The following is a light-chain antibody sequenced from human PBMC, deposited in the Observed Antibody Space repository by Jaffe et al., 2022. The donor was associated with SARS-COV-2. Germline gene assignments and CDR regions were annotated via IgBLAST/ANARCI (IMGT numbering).Light chain of an antibody. Sequence: DIQMTQSPSSLSASVGDRVTITCRASQSISTYLNWYQQKPGNAPKLLIYFSSSLQSGVPSRFSGSGSGTDFTLTISSLQPDDFATYYCQQNYISPWTFGRGTTVEVK. V-gene: IGKV1-39*01. CDR2: FSS. J-gene: IGKJ1*01. CDR3: QQNYISPWT. CDR1: QSISTY.